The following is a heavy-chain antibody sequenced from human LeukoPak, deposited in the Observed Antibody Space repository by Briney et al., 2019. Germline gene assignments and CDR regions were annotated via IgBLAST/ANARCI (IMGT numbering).Heavy chain of an antibody. D-gene: IGHD3-10*01. CDR2: INPNSGGT. CDR1: GYSFTDKY. CDR3: ARDLFYSVSGTYYNVGRVFNY. J-gene: IGHJ4*02. V-gene: IGHV1-2*02. Sequence: ASVKVSCKASGYSFTDKYMHWVRQAPGQGLEWMGWINPNSGGTNYAQKFQGRVTMTTDTSMSTAYMELSRLTSDDTAVYYCARDLFYSVSGTYYNVGRVFNYWGQGTLVTVSS.